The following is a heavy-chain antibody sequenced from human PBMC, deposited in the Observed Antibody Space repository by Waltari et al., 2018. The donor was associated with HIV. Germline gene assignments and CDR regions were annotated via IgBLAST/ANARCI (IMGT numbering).Heavy chain of an antibody. Sequence: QVQLVESGGGVVQPGRSLRLSCAASRFTFSSYAMHWVRQAPGKGLEWVAVILYYGDNKYYADSVKGRFTISRDNSKNTLYLQMNSLRAEDTAVYYCAKGASGWSPGYWGQGTLVTVSS. J-gene: IGHJ4*02. D-gene: IGHD6-19*01. CDR3: AKGASGWSPGY. CDR2: ILYYGDNK. V-gene: IGHV3-30*18. CDR1: RFTFSSYA.